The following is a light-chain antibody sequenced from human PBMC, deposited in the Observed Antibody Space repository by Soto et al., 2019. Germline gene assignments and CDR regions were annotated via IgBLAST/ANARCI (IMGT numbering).Light chain of an antibody. J-gene: IGKJ5*01. V-gene: IGKV3-20*01. CDR3: QQYGSSPLIT. CDR2: GVS. CDR1: QHLSASD. Sequence: EIVFTQSPCTLALSPSERASLSCRARQHLSASDIAWYQQKPGQAPKFLIYGVSSRATGIPDRFSGSGSGTDFTLTISRLEPEDFAVYRCQQYGSSPLITFGQGTRLENK.